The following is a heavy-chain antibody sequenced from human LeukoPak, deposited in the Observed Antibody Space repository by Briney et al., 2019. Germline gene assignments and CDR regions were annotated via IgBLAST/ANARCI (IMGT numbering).Heavy chain of an antibody. CDR2: IYPDGST. V-gene: IGHV3-53*01. J-gene: IGHJ4*02. CDR1: GLTVTDNY. Sequence: GGSLRLSCAVSGLTVTDNYMSWVRQSPGKGLEWVSVIYPDGSTYHADSVKGRFTISRDNSKNTLFLQMNALRADDTAVYQCARPNPVYGDYDDWGQGTLVTVSS. D-gene: IGHD4-17*01. CDR3: ARPNPVYGDYDD.